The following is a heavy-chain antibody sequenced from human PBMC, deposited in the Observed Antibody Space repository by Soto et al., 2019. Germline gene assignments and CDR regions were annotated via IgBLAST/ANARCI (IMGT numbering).Heavy chain of an antibody. CDR2: IYTSGST. V-gene: IGHV4-4*07. D-gene: IGHD2-15*01. Sequence: SETLSLPCPFSGCSISRYYWSWIRQPAGKGLEWIGRIYTSGSTNYNPSLKSRVTMSVDTSKNQFSLKLSSVTAADTAVYYCARDPQRCSGGSCYLDPWGQGTLVTVSS. CDR3: ARDPQRCSGGSCYLDP. CDR1: GCSISRYY. J-gene: IGHJ5*02.